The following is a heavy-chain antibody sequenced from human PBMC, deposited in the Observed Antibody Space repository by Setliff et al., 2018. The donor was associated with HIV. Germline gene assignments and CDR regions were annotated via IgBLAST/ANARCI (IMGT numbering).Heavy chain of an antibody. CDR3: AREYDVLTGYYISAFDI. D-gene: IGHD3-9*01. CDR2: INPNTGDT. J-gene: IGHJ3*02. Sequence: ASVKVSCKTSEYSFTDYYIHWIRQAPGQGLEWMGRINPNTGDTNYAQKFQDRVTMTRDTSINTAYMELSRLRSDDTAVYYCAREYDVLTGYYISAFDIWGQGTMVTVSS. V-gene: IGHV1-2*06. CDR1: EYSFTDYY.